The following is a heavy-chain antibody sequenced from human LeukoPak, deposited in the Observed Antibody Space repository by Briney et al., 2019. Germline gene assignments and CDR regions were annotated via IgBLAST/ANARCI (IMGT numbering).Heavy chain of an antibody. V-gene: IGHV4-59*01. CDR3: ARSGGYDRPFDY. CDR1: GGSISSYY. Sequence: PSETLSLTCTVSGGSISSYYWSWIRQPPGKGLEWIGYIYYGGSTNYNPSLKSRVTISVDTSKNQFSLKLSSVTAADTAVYYCARSGGYDRPFDYWGQGTLVTVSS. CDR2: IYYGGST. J-gene: IGHJ4*02. D-gene: IGHD5-12*01.